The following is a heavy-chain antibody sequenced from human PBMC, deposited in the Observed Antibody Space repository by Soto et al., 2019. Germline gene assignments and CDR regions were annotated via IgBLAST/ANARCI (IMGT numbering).Heavy chain of an antibody. J-gene: IGHJ5*02. D-gene: IGHD1-26*01. V-gene: IGHV3-74*03. CDR2: INIDGTIT. CDR3: ARIPYSDTDPCP. Sequence: EVQLVESGGGLVQPGGSLRLSCAASGFAFSTKWMHWVRQGPGKGLVWVSRINIDGTITKYADSVKGRFTISRDNAKNMLYLQMDSLRAEDTAVYYCARIPYSDTDPCPWGQGTLVTVSS. CDR1: GFAFSTKW.